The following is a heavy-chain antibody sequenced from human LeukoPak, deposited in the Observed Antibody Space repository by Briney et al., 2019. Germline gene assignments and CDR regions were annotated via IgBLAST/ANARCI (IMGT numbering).Heavy chain of an antibody. CDR1: GFTFTSYS. CDR3: AKDSAL. V-gene: IGHV3-23*01. J-gene: IGHJ4*02. CDR2: ISGGGGST. D-gene: IGHD3-10*01. Sequence: PGGSLRLSCAASGFTFTSYSMNWVRQAPGKGLEWVSTISGGGGSTYYADSVKGRFTISRDNSKNTLYLQVNSLRAEDTAVYYCAKDSALWGQGTLVTVAS.